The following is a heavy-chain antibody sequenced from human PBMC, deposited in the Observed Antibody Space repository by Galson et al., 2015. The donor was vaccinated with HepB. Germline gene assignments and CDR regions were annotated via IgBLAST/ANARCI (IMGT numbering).Heavy chain of an antibody. J-gene: IGHJ4*02. CDR1: GFTFSSYG. D-gene: IGHD3-10*01. Sequence: SLRLSCAASGFTFSSYGMHWVRQAPGKGLEWVAVIWYDGSNKYYADSVKGRFTISRDNSKNTLYLQMSSLRAEDTAVYYCASYMVRGALWAFDIWGQGTLVTVSS. CDR2: IWYDGSNK. V-gene: IGHV3-33*08. CDR3: ASYMVRGALWAFDI.